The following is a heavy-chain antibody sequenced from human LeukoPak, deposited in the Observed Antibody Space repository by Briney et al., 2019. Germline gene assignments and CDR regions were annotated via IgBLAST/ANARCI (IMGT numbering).Heavy chain of an antibody. CDR2: IHPGDSDT. D-gene: IGHD3-22*01. Sequence: GESLKISCKGSGYGFTNYWIGWVRQMPGKGLEWMGIIHPGDSDTRYSPSFQGQVTISVDRSISTAYLQWSSLKASDTAMYYCARRSDSRWTPDYWGQGTLVTVSS. CDR1: GYGFTNYW. CDR3: ARRSDSRWTPDY. V-gene: IGHV5-51*01. J-gene: IGHJ4*02.